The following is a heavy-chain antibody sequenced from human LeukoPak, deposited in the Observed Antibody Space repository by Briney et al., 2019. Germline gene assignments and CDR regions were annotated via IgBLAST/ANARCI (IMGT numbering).Heavy chain of an antibody. V-gene: IGHV3-30-3*01. CDR3: AKETYYYDSSGYSVGY. J-gene: IGHJ4*02. CDR2: ISYDGSNK. CDR1: GFTFSSYA. D-gene: IGHD3-22*01. Sequence: GGSLRLSCAASGFTFSSYAMHWVRQAPGKGLEWVAVISYDGSNKYYADSVKGRFTISRDNSKNTLYLQMNSLRAEDTAVYYCAKETYYYDSSGYSVGYWGQGTLVTVSS.